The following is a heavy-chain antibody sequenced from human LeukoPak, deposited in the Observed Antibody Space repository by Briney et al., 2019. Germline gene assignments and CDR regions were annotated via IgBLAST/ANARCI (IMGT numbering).Heavy chain of an antibody. CDR1: GFTFSSYA. J-gene: IGHJ4*02. V-gene: IGHV3-30*04. Sequence: HPGGSLRLSCAASGFTFSSYAMHWVRQAPGKGLEWVAVISYDGSNKYYADSVKGRFTISRDNSKNTLYLQMNSLRAEDTAVYYCARETSITGTTPFDYWGQGTLVTVSS. CDR2: ISYDGSNK. D-gene: IGHD1-7*01. CDR3: ARETSITGTTPFDY.